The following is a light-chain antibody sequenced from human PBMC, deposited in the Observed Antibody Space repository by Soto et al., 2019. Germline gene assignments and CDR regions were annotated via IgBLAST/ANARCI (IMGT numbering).Light chain of an antibody. V-gene: IGLV2-14*01. CDR1: SSNVGRYDY. J-gene: IGLJ1*01. Sequence: QSVLTQPASVSGSPGQSITISCTGTSSNVGRYDYVSWYQQHPGKAPKLMIYEVSNRPSGVSNRFSGSKSGNTASLTISGLQAEDEADYYWSSYTSSSTPYVFGTGTKLTVL. CDR2: EVS. CDR3: SSYTSSSTPYV.